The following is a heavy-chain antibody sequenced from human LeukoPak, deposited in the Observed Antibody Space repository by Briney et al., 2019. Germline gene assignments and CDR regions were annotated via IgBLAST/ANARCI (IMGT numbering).Heavy chain of an antibody. D-gene: IGHD6-13*01. V-gene: IGHV3-11*03. J-gene: IGHJ4*02. CDR3: AAGTAADY. CDR2: ISPNSTYT. Sequence: GGTLRLSCAVSGITFSDYYMNWIRQAPGKGLEWISYISPNSTYTDSADSVKGRFTISRDNAKNSLFLQIDSLRVEDTAVYYCAAGTAADYWGQGTLVAVSS. CDR1: GITFSDYY.